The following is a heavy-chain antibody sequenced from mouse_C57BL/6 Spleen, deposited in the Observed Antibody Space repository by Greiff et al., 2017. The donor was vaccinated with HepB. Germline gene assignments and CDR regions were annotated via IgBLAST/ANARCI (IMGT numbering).Heavy chain of an antibody. CDR1: GYAFSSSW. D-gene: IGHD1-1*01. CDR2: IYPGDGDT. CDR3: ARLDYGSSYYFDY. Sequence: VQLQQSGPELVKPGASVKISCKASGYAFSSSWMNWVKQRPGKGLEWIGRIYPGDGDTNYNGKFKGKATLTADKSSSTAYMQLSSLTSEDSAVYFCARLDYGSSYYFDYWGQGTTLTVSS. V-gene: IGHV1-82*01. J-gene: IGHJ2*01.